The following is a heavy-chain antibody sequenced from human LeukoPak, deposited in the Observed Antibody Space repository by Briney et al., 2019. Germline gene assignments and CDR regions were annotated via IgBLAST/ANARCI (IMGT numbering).Heavy chain of an antibody. J-gene: IGHJ4*02. Sequence: GGSLRLSCAASGFTFSSYSMNWVRQAPGKGLEWVSSFCTRSTSVYHVGSVKGRFAISRDNAKNSLYLQMNSLRAEDTALYYCAREVSEGFDVWGQGTLVTVSS. CDR1: GFTFSSYS. CDR3: AREVSEGFDV. V-gene: IGHV3-21*01. D-gene: IGHD3-22*01. CDR2: FCTRSTSV.